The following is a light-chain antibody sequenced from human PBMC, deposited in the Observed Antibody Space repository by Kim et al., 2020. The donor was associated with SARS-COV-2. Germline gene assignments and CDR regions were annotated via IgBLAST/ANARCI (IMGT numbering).Light chain of an antibody. Sequence: QSVLTQPPSASGTPGQRVTISCSGSSSNIGSNTVNWYQQLPGTAPKLLIYSNNQRPAGVPDRFSGSKSGTSASLAISGLKSEDEADNYCAAWDDSLRVFGTGTKVTVL. J-gene: IGLJ1*01. V-gene: IGLV1-44*01. CDR1: SSNIGSNT. CDR2: SNN. CDR3: AAWDDSLRV.